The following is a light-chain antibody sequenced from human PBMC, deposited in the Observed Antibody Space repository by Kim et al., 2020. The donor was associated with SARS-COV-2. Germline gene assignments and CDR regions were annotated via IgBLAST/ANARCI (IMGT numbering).Light chain of an antibody. V-gene: IGKV3-20*01. CDR2: AAS. J-gene: IGKJ2*01. CDR3: QQYGTSTGYT. Sequence: STGEVATLSRRARQSVSSNYLALYQQRPGQAPRLLIYAASSRATGIPDRFSGSGSQTDFTLTINVLEPEDFALYYCQQYGTSTGYTFGQGTKLEI. CDR1: QSVSSNY.